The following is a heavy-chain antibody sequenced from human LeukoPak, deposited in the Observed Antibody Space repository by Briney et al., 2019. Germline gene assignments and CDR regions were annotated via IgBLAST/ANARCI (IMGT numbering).Heavy chain of an antibody. V-gene: IGHV4-59*01. CDR3: ARVKGSGSYFAFDI. CDR1: GGSMNSYY. Sequence: SETLSLTCTVSGGSMNSYYWSWTRQPPGKGLEWIAYMYYTGSTNYNPSLRSRVTISVDTSKNQFSLKLGSVTAADTAVYYCARVKGSGSYFAFDIWGQGTMVTVSS. J-gene: IGHJ3*02. D-gene: IGHD3-10*01. CDR2: MYYTGST.